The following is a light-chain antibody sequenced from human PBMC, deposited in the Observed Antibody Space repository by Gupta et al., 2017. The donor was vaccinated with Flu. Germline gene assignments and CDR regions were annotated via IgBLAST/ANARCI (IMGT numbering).Light chain of an antibody. CDR2: EDN. J-gene: IGLJ2*01. V-gene: IGLV6-57*01. CDR3: QSYEV. Sequence: CTRSSDSIASNYVQWYQQRPGASPTTVIYEDNQRPSGVPDRFSGSIDRSSNSASLTISGRKTEDEADYYCQSYEVFGGGTKLTVL. CDR1: SDSIASNY.